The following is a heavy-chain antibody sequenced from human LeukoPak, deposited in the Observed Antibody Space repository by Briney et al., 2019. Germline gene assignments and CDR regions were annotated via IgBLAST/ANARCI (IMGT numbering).Heavy chain of an antibody. Sequence: ASVKVSCKASGYAFTGYYMHWVRQAPGQGLEWMGWINPNSGGTNYAQKFQGRVTMTRDTSISTAYMELSGLRSDDTAVYYCARDRTGGTYYGSGSYDSLNYWGQGTLVTVSS. V-gene: IGHV1-2*02. CDR1: GYAFTGYY. D-gene: IGHD3-10*01. J-gene: IGHJ4*02. CDR3: ARDRTGGTYYGSGSYDSLNY. CDR2: INPNSGGT.